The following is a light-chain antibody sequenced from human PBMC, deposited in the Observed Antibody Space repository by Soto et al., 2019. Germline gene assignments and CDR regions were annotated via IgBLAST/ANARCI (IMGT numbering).Light chain of an antibody. CDR2: WAS. CDR1: QSVLYSSNNKNY. Sequence: DFVMTQSPDSLAVSLGERATINCKSSQSVLYSSNNKNYLAWYQRKPGQPPKLLISWASTRQSGVPDRFSGSGSGTDLTVTITSLKAEDVAVYYCQQYYSIPLNFGGGTKGDIK. CDR3: QQYYSIPLN. J-gene: IGKJ4*01. V-gene: IGKV4-1*01.